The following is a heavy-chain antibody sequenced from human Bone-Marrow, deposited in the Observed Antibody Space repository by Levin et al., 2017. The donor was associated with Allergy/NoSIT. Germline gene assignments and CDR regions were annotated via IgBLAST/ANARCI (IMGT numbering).Heavy chain of an antibody. D-gene: IGHD5-12*01. CDR1: GFTFSDYY. V-gene: IGHV3-11*01. Sequence: GESLKISCAGSGFTFSDYYMGWIRQAPGKGLEWVSYISSSGRSIYYADSLKGRITISRDNAKSSLYLQMNSLRAEDTAVYYCATGYSGFSIIDYWGQGTLVTVSS. CDR2: ISSSGRSI. J-gene: IGHJ4*02. CDR3: ATGYSGFSIIDY.